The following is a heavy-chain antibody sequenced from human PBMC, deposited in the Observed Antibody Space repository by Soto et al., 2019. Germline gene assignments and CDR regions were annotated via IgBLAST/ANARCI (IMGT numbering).Heavy chain of an antibody. CDR3: AEGRYSGYNDAFDI. Sequence: ASVKVSCKASGYTFTSYYMHWVRQAPGQGLEWMGRINPSGGSTSYAQKFQGRVTITTDKSTSTAYMELSSLRSEDTAVYYCAEGRYSGYNDAFDIWGQGTMVTVSS. D-gene: IGHD5-12*01. CDR1: GYTFTSYY. V-gene: IGHV1-46*01. J-gene: IGHJ3*02. CDR2: INPSGGST.